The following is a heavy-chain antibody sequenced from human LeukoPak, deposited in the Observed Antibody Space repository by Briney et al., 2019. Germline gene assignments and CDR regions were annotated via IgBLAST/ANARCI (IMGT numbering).Heavy chain of an antibody. J-gene: IGHJ2*01. CDR3: AREQGELRDFDL. V-gene: IGHV1-2*02. CDR1: GYTFTGYY. Sequence: ASVKVSCKASGYTFTGYYMHWVRQAPGQGLEWMGWINPNNGDTNYAQKFQGRVTMTRDTSISTAYMELSRLRSDDTAVYYCAREQGELRDFDLWGRGTLVTVSS. CDR2: INPNNGDT. D-gene: IGHD1-26*01.